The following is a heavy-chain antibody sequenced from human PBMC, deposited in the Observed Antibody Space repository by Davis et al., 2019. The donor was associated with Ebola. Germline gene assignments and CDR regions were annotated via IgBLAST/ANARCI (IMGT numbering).Heavy chain of an antibody. V-gene: IGHV4-59*01. Sequence: PSETLSLTCTVSGGSISSYYWSWIRQPPGKGLEWIGYIYYSGSTNYNPSLKSRVTISVDTSKNQFSLKLSSVTAADTAVYYCARLYYDYVWGSYVDYWGQGTLVTVSS. CDR2: IYYSGST. CDR1: GGSISSYY. J-gene: IGHJ4*02. CDR3: ARLYYDYVWGSYVDY. D-gene: IGHD3-16*01.